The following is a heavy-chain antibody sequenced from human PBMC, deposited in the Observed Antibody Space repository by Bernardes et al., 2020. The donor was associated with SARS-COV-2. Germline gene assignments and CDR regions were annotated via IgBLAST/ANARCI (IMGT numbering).Heavy chain of an antibody. Sequence: ASVKVSCKASGYTFTSYGISWVRQAPGQGLEWMGWISAYNGNTNYAQKLQGRVTMTTDTSTSTAYMELRSLRSDDTAVYYCARGTVVVPPSPDYYYYGMDGWGQGTTVTVSS. D-gene: IGHD2-2*01. J-gene: IGHJ6*02. CDR3: ARGTVVVPPSPDYYYYGMDG. V-gene: IGHV1-18*01. CDR2: ISAYNGNT. CDR1: GYTFTSYG.